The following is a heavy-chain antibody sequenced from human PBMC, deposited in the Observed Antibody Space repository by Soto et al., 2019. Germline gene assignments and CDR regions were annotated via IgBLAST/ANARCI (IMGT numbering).Heavy chain of an antibody. Sequence: GGSVRLSCAASGFTFDDYAMHWVRQAPGKGLERVSGISWNSGSIGYADSVKGRFTISRDNAKNSLYLQMNSLRAEDTALYYCAKDLPDYDFWSGPGGNAFDIWGQGTMVTVSS. V-gene: IGHV3-9*01. D-gene: IGHD3-3*01. CDR3: AKDLPDYDFWSGPGGNAFDI. J-gene: IGHJ3*02. CDR1: GFTFDDYA. CDR2: ISWNSGSI.